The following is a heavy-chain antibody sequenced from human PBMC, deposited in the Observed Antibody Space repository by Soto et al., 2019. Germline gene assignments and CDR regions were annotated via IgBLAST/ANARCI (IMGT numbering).Heavy chain of an antibody. D-gene: IGHD1-26*01. CDR2: VSAYNRHT. J-gene: IGHJ4*02. CDR3: ARERQWESLPY. Sequence: QVQLVQSGAEVKKPGASVKVSCEAYGYTFRNYGITWVRQAPGQGLEWMGWVSAYNRHTNYAQKFQERVTMTTDTSTSTAYMELRSLRSDDTALYFCARERQWESLPYWGQGTLVTVSS. CDR1: GYTFRNYG. V-gene: IGHV1-18*01.